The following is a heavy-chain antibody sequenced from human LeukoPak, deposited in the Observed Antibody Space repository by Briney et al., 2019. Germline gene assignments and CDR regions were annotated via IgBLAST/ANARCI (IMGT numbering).Heavy chain of an antibody. Sequence: PGGSLRLSCAASGFTFSSYAMSWVRQAPGKGLEWVSAISGSGGSTYYADSVKGRFTISRDNSKNTLYLQMNSLRAEDTAVYYCAKGPWGAPISYSGSEGAFDIWGQGTMVTVSS. CDR2: ISGSGGST. J-gene: IGHJ3*02. CDR3: AKGPWGAPISYSGSEGAFDI. D-gene: IGHD1-26*01. CDR1: GFTFSSYA. V-gene: IGHV3-23*01.